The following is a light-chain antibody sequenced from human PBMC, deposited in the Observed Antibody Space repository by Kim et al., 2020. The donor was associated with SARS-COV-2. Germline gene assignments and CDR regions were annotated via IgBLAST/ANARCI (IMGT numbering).Light chain of an antibody. Sequence: EIVLTQSPATLSLSPGERATLSCRASQSVGNFLAWYQQKPGQSPRLVIYDAVNRATGIPDRFRGSGSGTDFTLTISNLDPEDFAVYYCQQRDRWPINFGGGTKVDIK. J-gene: IGKJ4*01. V-gene: IGKV3-11*01. CDR2: DAV. CDR3: QQRDRWPIN. CDR1: QSVGNF.